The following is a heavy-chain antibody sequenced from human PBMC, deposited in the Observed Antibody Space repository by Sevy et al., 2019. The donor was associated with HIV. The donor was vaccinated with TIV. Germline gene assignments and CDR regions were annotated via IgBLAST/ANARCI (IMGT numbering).Heavy chain of an antibody. CDR3: ARHDRFSGSYGTTDFDY. CDR2: IYYSGRT. V-gene: IGHV4-39*01. Sequence: SETLSLTCTVSGGSISSSSYYWGWIRPPPGKGLEWIGSIYYSGRTYYNPSLKSRVTISVGTSKNQFSLKLSSVTAADTAMYYCARHDRFSGSYGTTDFDYWGQGTLVTVSS. J-gene: IGHJ4*02. D-gene: IGHD1-26*01. CDR1: GGSISSSSYY.